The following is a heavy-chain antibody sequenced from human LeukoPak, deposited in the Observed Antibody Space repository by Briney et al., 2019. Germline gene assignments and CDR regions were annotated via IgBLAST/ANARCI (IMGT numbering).Heavy chain of an antibody. CDR3: ARDQHPYYYDSSGYTPGGRDYYYYGMDV. J-gene: IGHJ6*02. CDR2: IWYDGSNK. Sequence: GGSLRVSCAASGFTFSSYGMHWVRQAPGKGLEWVAVIWYDGSNKYYADSVKGRFTISRDNSKNTLYLQMNSLRAEDTAVYYCARDQHPYYYDSSGYTPGGRDYYYYGMDVWGQGTTVTVSS. V-gene: IGHV3-33*01. D-gene: IGHD3-22*01. CDR1: GFTFSSYG.